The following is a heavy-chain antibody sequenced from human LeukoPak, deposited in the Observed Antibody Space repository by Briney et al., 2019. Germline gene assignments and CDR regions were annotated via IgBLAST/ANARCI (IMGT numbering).Heavy chain of an antibody. J-gene: IGHJ4*02. V-gene: IGHV1-2*02. CDR2: INPNSGGT. D-gene: IGHD3-9*01. CDR3: ARVQDVLRYFDWLLYFDY. Sequence: ASVKVSCKASGYTFTGYHMHWVRQAPGQGLEWMGWINPNSGGTNYAQKLQGRVTMTTDTSTSTAYMELRSLRSDDTAVYYCARVQDVLRYFDWLLYFDYWGQGTLVTVSS. CDR1: GYTFTGYH.